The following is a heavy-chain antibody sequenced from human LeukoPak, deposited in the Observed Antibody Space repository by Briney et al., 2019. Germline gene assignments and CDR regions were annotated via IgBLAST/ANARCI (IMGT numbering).Heavy chain of an antibody. CDR2: ISGSGGRP. Sequence: GGSLRLSCAASGFIFRTYAMTWVRQAPGKGLEWVSAISGSGGRPYYADSVKGRFTISRDNSKNSLYPQMNSLRAEDTAVYYCARVGLIVGATNYAFDIWGQGTVVTVSS. V-gene: IGHV3-23*01. CDR3: ARVGLIVGATNYAFDI. J-gene: IGHJ3*02. CDR1: GFIFRTYA. D-gene: IGHD1-26*01.